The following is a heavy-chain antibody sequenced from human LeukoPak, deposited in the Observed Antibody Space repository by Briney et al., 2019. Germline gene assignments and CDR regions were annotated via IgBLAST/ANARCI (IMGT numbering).Heavy chain of an antibody. J-gene: IGHJ3*02. CDR3: ARLYYYAGSNAFDI. D-gene: IGHD3-10*01. CDR2: IYYSGST. CDR1: GGSISSYY. V-gene: IGHV4-59*08. Sequence: SETLSLTCTVSGGSISSYYWSWIRQPPGKGLEWIGYIYYSGSTNYNPSLKSRVTISVDTSKNQFSLKLTSVTAADTAVYYCARLYYYAGSNAFDIWGQGTMVTVSS.